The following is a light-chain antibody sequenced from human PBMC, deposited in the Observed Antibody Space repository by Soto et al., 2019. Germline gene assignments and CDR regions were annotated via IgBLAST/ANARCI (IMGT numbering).Light chain of an antibody. CDR2: DVR. J-gene: IGLJ1*01. CDR1: TSDVGDYDY. Sequence: QPALTQPPSVSGSPGQSVTISCTGTTSDVGDYDYVSWYLQHPDTAPKLLISDVRRRHSGVPDRFSGSKSGNTASLTISGLQVDDEGDYYCCSYAGTSTYVFGTGTKVTVL. CDR3: CSYAGTSTYV. V-gene: IGLV2-11*01.